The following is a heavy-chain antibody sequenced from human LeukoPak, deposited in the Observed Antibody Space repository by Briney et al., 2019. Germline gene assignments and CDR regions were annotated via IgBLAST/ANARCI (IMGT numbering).Heavy chain of an antibody. J-gene: IGHJ3*02. V-gene: IGHV4-4*02. D-gene: IGHD3-22*01. CDR2: ISSSGST. CDR3: ARGPYSYDSSGAFDI. Sequence: SGTLSLTCAVSGVSLSTTSWWVWLRQPPGKGLEWIGRISSSGSTNYNPSLKSRVTISVDTSKNQFSLKLSSVTAADTAVYFCARGPYSYDSSGAFDIWGQGTMVTVSS. CDR1: GVSLSTTSW.